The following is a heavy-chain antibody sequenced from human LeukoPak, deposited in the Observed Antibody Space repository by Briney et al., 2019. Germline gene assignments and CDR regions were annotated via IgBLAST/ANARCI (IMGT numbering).Heavy chain of an antibody. CDR1: GFTFSSYW. CDR2: ISTDGSTT. J-gene: IGHJ4*01. D-gene: IGHD3-10*02. CDR3: CSGTYYSDY. Sequence: GGSLRLSCAASGFTFSSYWMHWVRQAPGRGLVWVSRISTDGSTTNYADSVKGRFTISRDNAKNTLYLEMNSLRAEDTAVYYCCSGTYYSDYWGQGTLVTVSS. V-gene: IGHV3-74*01.